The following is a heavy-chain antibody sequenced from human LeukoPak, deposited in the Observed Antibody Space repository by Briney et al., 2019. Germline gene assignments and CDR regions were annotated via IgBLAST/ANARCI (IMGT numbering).Heavy chain of an antibody. CDR3: ARVRYCSSTSCYAFDP. Sequence: GASVRVSCKASGYTFTDYYIHWVRQAPGQGLEWMGGIIPIFGTANYAQKFQGRVTITADESTSTAYMELSSLRSEDTAVYYCARVRYCSSTSCYAFDPWGQGTLVTVSS. J-gene: IGHJ5*02. D-gene: IGHD2-2*01. V-gene: IGHV1-69*13. CDR2: IIPIFGTA. CDR1: GYTFTDYY.